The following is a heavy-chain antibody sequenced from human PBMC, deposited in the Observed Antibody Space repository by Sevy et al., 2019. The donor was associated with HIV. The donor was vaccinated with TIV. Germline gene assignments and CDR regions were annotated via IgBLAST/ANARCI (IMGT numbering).Heavy chain of an antibody. CDR3: ARRNDFDI. Sequence: SETLSLICTVSGGSINSDHWNRIRQPPGKGLEWIGYVYYTGGTNYNPSLKNRVTISVDRTKNQFSLKLTSVTAADTAVYYCARRNDFDIWGQGTMVTVSS. CDR1: GGSINSDH. CDR2: VYYTGGT. V-gene: IGHV4-59*08. J-gene: IGHJ3*02.